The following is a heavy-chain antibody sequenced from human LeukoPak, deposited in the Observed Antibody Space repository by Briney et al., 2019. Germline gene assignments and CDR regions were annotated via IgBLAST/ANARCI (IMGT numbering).Heavy chain of an antibody. D-gene: IGHD2-2*01. CDR1: GGTFISYA. V-gene: IGHV1-69*05. J-gene: IGHJ5*02. Sequence: GASVKVSCKASGGTFISYAISWVRQAPGQGLEWMGGIIPIFGTANYAQKFQGRVTITTDESTSTAYMELSSLRSEDTAVYYCARGSPKYQLLKNWFDPWGQGTLVTVSS. CDR2: IIPIFGTA. CDR3: ARGSPKYQLLKNWFDP.